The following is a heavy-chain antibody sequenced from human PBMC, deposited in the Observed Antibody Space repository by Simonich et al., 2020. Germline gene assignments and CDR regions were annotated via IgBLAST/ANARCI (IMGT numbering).Heavy chain of an antibody. V-gene: IGHV1-2*06. J-gene: IGHJ3*02. CDR1: GYTFTGYY. Sequence: QVQLVQSGDGVKKPGASVKVSCKTSGYTFTGYYMPWVRQSPGQELEWKGRINPSSGGTNDAQNFQGSVTMTRDTVISTAYMELSRLRSDDTAVYYCARELKGVPVGWGSQIDIWGQGTMVTVSS. D-gene: IGHD6-19*01. CDR3: ARELKGVPVGWGSQIDI. CDR2: INPSSGGT.